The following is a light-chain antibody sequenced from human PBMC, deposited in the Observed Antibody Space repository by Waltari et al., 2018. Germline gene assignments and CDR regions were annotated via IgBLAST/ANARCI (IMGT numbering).Light chain of an antibody. CDR3: QQGSAFPPT. CDR2: AVS. CDR1: QDISGA. Sequence: EIQMTQSPSSVSASVGERVTITCRAGQDISGALAWYQQKPGQAPNLLIYAVSTLQSGVPPRFSGSGSGTDFTLTISGLQPEDVATYYCQQGSAFPPTFGQGTNVEIK. V-gene: IGKV1-12*01. J-gene: IGKJ1*01.